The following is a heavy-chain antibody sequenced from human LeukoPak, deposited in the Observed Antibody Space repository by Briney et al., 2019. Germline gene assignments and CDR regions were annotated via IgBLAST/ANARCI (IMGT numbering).Heavy chain of an antibody. CDR1: GFTFSSYW. J-gene: IGHJ5*02. Sequence: GGSLRLSCAASGFTFSSYWMSWVRQAPGKGLEWVANIKQDGSEKYYVDSVKGRFTISRDNAKNSLYLQMNSLRAEDTAVYYCARDIVVVVAAYFDPWGQGTLVTVSS. V-gene: IGHV3-7*01. CDR3: ARDIVVVVAAYFDP. CDR2: IKQDGSEK. D-gene: IGHD2-15*01.